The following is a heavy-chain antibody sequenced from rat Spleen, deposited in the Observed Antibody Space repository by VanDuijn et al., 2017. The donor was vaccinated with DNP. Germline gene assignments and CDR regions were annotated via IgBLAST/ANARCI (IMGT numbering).Heavy chain of an antibody. CDR1: GFSFNDYW. J-gene: IGHJ3*01. D-gene: IGHD3-7*01. V-gene: IGHV4-2*01. CDR3: ATSESAGFVY. Sequence: EVQLVESGGGLVQPGRSLKLSCAASGFSFNDYWMGWVRQAPGKGLEWIGQINKDSNTINYTPSLEDKFTISRDNAQNTLFLQMDSLRSEDTATYYCATSESAGFVYWGQGTLVTVSS. CDR2: INKDSNTI.